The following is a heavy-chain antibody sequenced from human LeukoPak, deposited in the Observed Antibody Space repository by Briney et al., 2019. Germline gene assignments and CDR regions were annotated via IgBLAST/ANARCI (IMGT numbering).Heavy chain of an antibody. Sequence: HPSETLSLTCAVYGGSFSGYYWSWIRQPPGKGLEWIGAINHSGSTNYNPSLKSRVTISVDTSKNQFSLKLSSVTAADTAVYYCARSGYSYGYWLANWFDPWGQGTLVTVSS. J-gene: IGHJ5*02. CDR1: GGSFSGYY. CDR2: INHSGST. V-gene: IGHV4-34*01. CDR3: ARSGYSYGYWLANWFDP. D-gene: IGHD5-18*01.